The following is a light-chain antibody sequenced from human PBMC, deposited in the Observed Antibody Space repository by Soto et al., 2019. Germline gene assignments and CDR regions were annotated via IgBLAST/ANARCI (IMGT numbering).Light chain of an antibody. CDR1: GSNLGRNY. J-gene: IGLJ1*01. Sequence: QSVLTQPPSVSATPGQTVTISCSGSGSNLGRNYVSWYQQLPGTAPKLLIYDNVYRFSGIPDRFSASKSGTAATLGITGLQTGDEGDYYCVSWDNILRADVFGTGTKLTVL. V-gene: IGLV1-51*01. CDR3: VSWDNILRADV. CDR2: DNV.